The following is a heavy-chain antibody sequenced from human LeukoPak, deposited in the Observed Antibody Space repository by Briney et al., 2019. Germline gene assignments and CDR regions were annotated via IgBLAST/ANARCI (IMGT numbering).Heavy chain of an antibody. D-gene: IGHD3-16*02. CDR2: VNPDSGNT. V-gene: IGHV1-8*01. J-gene: IGHJ5*02. Sequence: ASVKLSCEASGYTFTKYDINWVRHASAQGREWMGWVNPDSGNTGYAQKFWGRVTMTRHIHISTAYMDLRSLSSEDTGMCCCARADYDVVWGSYRLPDPWGQGTLVTVSS. CDR1: GYTFTKYD. CDR3: ARADYDVVWGSYRLPDP.